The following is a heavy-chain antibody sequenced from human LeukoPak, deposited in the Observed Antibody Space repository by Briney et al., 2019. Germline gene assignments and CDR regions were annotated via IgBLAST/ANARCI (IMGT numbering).Heavy chain of an antibody. CDR3: AKASGSLGAPFDY. CDR1: GFTLSSYA. D-gene: IGHD3-10*01. J-gene: IGHJ4*02. V-gene: IGHV3-23*01. CDR2: ISDRTGGT. Sequence: GGSLRLSRAASGFTLSSYAISWVRQAPGRGLEWVSLISDRTGGTYYADSVKGRFTISRDNSKNTLYLQMNSLRAEDTAAYYCAKASGSLGAPFDYWGQGTLVTVSS.